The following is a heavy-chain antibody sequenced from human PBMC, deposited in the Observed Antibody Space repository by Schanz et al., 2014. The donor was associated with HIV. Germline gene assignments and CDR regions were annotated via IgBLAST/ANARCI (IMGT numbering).Heavy chain of an antibody. CDR2: IWYDGTDK. V-gene: IGHV3-33*01. D-gene: IGHD3-10*01. CDR3: ARENPLYYYLHGGPFDI. CDR1: GFTFSSHG. J-gene: IGHJ3*02. Sequence: QVRLVASGGGVVQPGRSLRLSCAASGFTFSSHGMHWVRQAPGKGLEWVAVIWYDGTDKYYAGSVKGRFTISRDNSQNTMYLQMNRLRAEDTAVYYCARENPLYYYLHGGPFDIWGQGTMVTVSS.